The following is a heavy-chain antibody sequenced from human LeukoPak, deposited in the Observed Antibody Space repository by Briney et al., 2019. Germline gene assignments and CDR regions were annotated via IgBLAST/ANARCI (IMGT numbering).Heavy chain of an antibody. V-gene: IGHV3-33*01. CDR2: IWYDGSNE. Sequence: QTGGSLRLSCAASGFTFSNYGMHWVRQAPGKGLEWVAVIWYDGSNEYYADSVKGRFTISRDNAKNSLYLQMNSLRAEDTAVYYCARDSSSSYFDYWGQGTLVTVSS. CDR3: ARDSSSSYFDY. CDR1: GFTFSNYG. D-gene: IGHD6-6*01. J-gene: IGHJ4*02.